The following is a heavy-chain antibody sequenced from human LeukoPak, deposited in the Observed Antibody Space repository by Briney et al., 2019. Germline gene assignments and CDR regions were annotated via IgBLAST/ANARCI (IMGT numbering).Heavy chain of an antibody. V-gene: IGHV3-20*04. CDR2: INWNGDST. CDR1: GFTFDAYG. Sequence: LAGGSLRLSCAASGFTFDAYGMNWVRQPPGKGLEWVSGINWNGDSTGCADSVKGRFTISRDNAKNSLYLQMNSLRAEDTALYYCARAPSTADYYYYGMDVWGQGTTVTVSS. J-gene: IGHJ6*02. CDR3: ARAPSTADYYYYGMDV.